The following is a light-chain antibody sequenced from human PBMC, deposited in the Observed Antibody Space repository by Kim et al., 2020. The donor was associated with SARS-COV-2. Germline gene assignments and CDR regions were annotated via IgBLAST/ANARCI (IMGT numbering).Light chain of an antibody. V-gene: IGLV3-1*01. CDR3: QAWDSGGWV. J-gene: IGLJ3*02. CDR1: KLGDKY. CDR2: QDD. Sequence: SVSPGQTASITCSGDKLGDKYVCWYQQKPGQSPVVVIYQDDKRPSGIPERFSGSNSGNAATLTIGETQAMDEADYYCQAWDSGGWVFGGGTQLTVL.